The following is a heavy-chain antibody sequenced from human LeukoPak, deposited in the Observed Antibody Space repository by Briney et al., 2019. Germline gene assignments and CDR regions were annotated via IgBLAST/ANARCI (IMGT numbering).Heavy chain of an antibody. J-gene: IGHJ4*02. Sequence: SETLSLTCAVYGGSFSGYYWSWLRQPPGKGLEWFGEINHSGSTNYNPSLKSRVTISVDTSKNQFSLKLSSVTAADTAVYYCARVGRMVRGVIQYYFDYWGQGTLVTVSS. CDR2: INHSGST. CDR1: GGSFSGYY. D-gene: IGHD3-10*01. V-gene: IGHV4-34*01. CDR3: ARVGRMVRGVIQYYFDY.